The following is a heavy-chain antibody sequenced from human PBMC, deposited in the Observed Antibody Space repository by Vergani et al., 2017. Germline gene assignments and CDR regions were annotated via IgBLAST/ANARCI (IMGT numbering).Heavy chain of an antibody. Sequence: QVQLQQWGAGLLKTSETLSLTCAVYGGSFSGYYWSWIRPPPGRGMEWIGEINHSGITNYNPSVKSRVTISVDTSKNQLSLKLSSVTAADTAVYYCARDRYYCSGVNYNRYSWFDPWGQGTLVTVSS. D-gene: IGHD3-10*01. V-gene: IGHV4-34*01. J-gene: IGHJ5*02. CDR2: INHSGIT. CDR3: ARDRYYCSGVNYNRYSWFDP. CDR1: GGSFSGYY.